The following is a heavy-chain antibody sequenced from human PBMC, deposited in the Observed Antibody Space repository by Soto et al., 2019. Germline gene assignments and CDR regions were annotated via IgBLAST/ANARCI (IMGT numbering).Heavy chain of an antibody. CDR3: AKGRGYNLLDFDD. V-gene: IGHV3-23*01. CDR2: ISCNGGST. D-gene: IGHD3-10*01. CDR1: GFTFSGYA. J-gene: IGHJ4*02. Sequence: XGLRLSYLACGFTFSGYAMDWVRQAPGEGLEWFSGISCNGGSTYYAASVKGRFTISRDNSKNTLYLQMNSLRAEDTAVYYCAKGRGYNLLDFDDWGQGTLVTVSS.